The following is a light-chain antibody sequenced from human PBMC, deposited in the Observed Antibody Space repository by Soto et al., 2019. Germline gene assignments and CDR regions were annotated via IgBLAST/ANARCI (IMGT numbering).Light chain of an antibody. V-gene: IGLV2-8*01. Sequence: QSALTQPPSASGSPGMSVTLSCSGTDNDVGRYDYVSWYQQHPGKAPKLLIYDVSKRPSGVPDRFSASKSGNTASLTDSGLQGEDEADYYSMSYVGGNSVAFGGGTQLTVL. CDR1: DNDVGRYDY. CDR2: DVS. CDR3: MSYVGGNSVA. J-gene: IGLJ2*01.